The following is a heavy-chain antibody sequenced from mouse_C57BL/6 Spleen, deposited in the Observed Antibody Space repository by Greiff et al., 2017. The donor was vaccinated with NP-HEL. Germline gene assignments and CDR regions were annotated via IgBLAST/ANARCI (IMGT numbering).Heavy chain of an antibody. CDR3: ARDYDYAWFAY. D-gene: IGHD2-4*01. V-gene: IGHV1-80*01. CDR1: GYAFSSYW. J-gene: IGHJ3*01. CDR2: IYPGDGDT. Sequence: VKLQESGAELVKPGASVKISCKASGYAFSSYWMNWVKQRPGKGLEWIGQIYPGDGDTNYNGKFKGKATLTADKSSSTAYMQLSSLTSEDSAVYFCARDYDYAWFAYWGQGTLVTVSA.